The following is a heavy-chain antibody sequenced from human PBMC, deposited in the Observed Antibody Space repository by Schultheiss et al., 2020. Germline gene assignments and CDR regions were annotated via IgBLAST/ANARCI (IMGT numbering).Heavy chain of an antibody. CDR2: IYYSGST. D-gene: IGHD3-10*01. Sequence: SETLSLTCTVSGGSIDSSSYYWGWIRQPPGKGLEWIGYIYYSGSTNYNPSLKSRVTISVDTSKNQFSLKLSSVTAADTAVYYCARGSGSYYGSNWFDPWGKGTLVNGYS. CDR1: GGSIDSSSYY. V-gene: IGHV4-61*05. CDR3: ARGSGSYYGSNWFDP. J-gene: IGHJ5*02.